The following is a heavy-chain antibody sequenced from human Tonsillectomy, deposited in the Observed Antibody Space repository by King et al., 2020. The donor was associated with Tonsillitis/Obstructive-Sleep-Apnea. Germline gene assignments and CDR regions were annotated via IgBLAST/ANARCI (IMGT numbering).Heavy chain of an antibody. Sequence: VQLVESGGGVIQPGRSLRLSCAASGFTFSSHPMNWVRQAPGKGLEWVAVISYDGSKEKYADSVKGRFTISRDNSKNTLYLQMNSLTVEDAALYDCARSLQRWASGSYSPFDYWGQGTLVTVSS. CDR1: GFTFSSHP. J-gene: IGHJ4*02. CDR3: ARSLQRWASGSYSPFDY. CDR2: ISYDGSKE. V-gene: IGHV3-30*04. D-gene: IGHD3-10*01.